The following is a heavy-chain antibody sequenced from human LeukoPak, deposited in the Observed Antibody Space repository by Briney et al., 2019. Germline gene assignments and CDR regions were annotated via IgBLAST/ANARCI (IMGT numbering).Heavy chain of an antibody. CDR2: FDPEDGET. V-gene: IGHV1-24*01. Sequence: ASVKVSCKVSGYTLTELSMHWVRQAPGKGLEWMGGFDPEDGETIYAQKFQGRVTMTRDTSISTAYMELSRLRSDDTAVYYCARARLQLYYFDYWGQGTLVTVSS. D-gene: IGHD5-24*01. CDR1: GYTLTELS. CDR3: ARARLQLYYFDY. J-gene: IGHJ4*02.